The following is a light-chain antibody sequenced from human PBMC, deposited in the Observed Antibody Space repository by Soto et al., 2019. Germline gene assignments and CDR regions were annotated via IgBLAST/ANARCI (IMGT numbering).Light chain of an antibody. CDR3: QQYNNWPRT. Sequence: EIVMTQSPATLSVSPGERATLSCRASQSVSSNLAWYQQKPGQAPRLLIYGASTRATGIPARFSGSGSGTEFPLTLHRLQSENFSVYYCQQYNNWPRTFGQGTKVEIK. V-gene: IGKV3-15*01. J-gene: IGKJ1*01. CDR2: GAS. CDR1: QSVSSN.